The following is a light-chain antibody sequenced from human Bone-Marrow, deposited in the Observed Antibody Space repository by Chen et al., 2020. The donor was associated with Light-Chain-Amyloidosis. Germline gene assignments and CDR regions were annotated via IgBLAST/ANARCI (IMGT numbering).Light chain of an antibody. J-gene: IGLJ2*01. CDR1: RSSIGTNT. V-gene: IGLV1-44*01. CDR3: AAWDDGLNGVL. CDR2: FNS. Sequence: QSVLTQPPSASGTPGQRVTISCSGSRSSIGTNTVNWYQQFPGTAPKLLIYFNSQRPPGFPGRFSGSKSGTSASLAISGLQSDDEADYFCAAWDDGLNGVLFGGGTKLTVL.